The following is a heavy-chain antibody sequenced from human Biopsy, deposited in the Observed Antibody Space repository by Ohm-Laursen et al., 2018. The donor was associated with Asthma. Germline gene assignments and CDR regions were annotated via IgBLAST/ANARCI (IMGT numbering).Heavy chain of an antibody. J-gene: IGHJ3*02. CDR1: GYTFINYV. CDR3: ARTYYDFLTGQVNDVFAI. D-gene: IGHD3-9*01. Sequence: SSAKVSCKASGYTFINYVIHWVRQAPGQRLEWIGWINAGNGNTKYSQKFQGRVTITRDTSASTAYMDLSSLRSEDTAVYYFARTYYDFLTGQVNDVFAIWGQGTMVTVSS. V-gene: IGHV1-3*01. CDR2: INAGNGNT.